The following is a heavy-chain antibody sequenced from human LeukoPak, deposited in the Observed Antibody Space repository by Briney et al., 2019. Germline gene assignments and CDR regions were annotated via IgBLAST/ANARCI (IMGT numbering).Heavy chain of an antibody. CDR3: ARHQVVGVTTHFDY. CDR2: FYYSGST. J-gene: IGHJ4*02. V-gene: IGHV4-59*08. D-gene: IGHD1-26*01. Sequence: SETLSLTCTVSGGSVSTYYWSWIRQPPGKGLEWIGCFYYSGSTNYNPSLKSRVTISVDTSKNQFSLRLSSVTAADTAVYYCARHQVVGVTTHFDYWGQGTLVTVSS. CDR1: GGSVSTYY.